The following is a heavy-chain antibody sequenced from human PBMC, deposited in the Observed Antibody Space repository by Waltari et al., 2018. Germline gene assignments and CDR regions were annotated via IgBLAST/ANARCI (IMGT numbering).Heavy chain of an antibody. CDR1: GGTFSNFA. CDR3: DVYYYNSSGHGAFDI. Sequence: QVHLVQSGAEVKKPGSSVKVSCKASGGTFSNFAISWVRQAPGQGLEWMGGSLPISTTITYAQKFQGRVTITADESTTTTYMELSSLRSEDTAVYYCDVYYYNSSGHGAFDIWGQGTMVTVSS. J-gene: IGHJ3*02. V-gene: IGHV1-69*01. CDR2: SLPISTTI. D-gene: IGHD3-22*01.